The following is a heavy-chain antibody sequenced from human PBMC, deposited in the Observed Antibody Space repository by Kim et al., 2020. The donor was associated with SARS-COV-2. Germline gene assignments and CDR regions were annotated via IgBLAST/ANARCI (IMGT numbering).Heavy chain of an antibody. CDR3: AKDGRWPKDAFDI. V-gene: IGHV3-23*01. CDR2: ISGGSGVT. D-gene: IGHD1-26*01. J-gene: IGHJ3*02. CDR1: GFTLSAYG. Sequence: GGSLRLSCAASGFTLSAYGMSWVRQAPGEGLEWVSAISGGSGVTYYPASVKGRFTISRDNSKNTLYLQMNGLRAEDTAVYYCAKDGRWPKDAFDICGQGTLVTVSS.